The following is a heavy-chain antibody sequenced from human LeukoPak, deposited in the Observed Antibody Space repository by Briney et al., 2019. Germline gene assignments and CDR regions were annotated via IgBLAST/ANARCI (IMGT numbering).Heavy chain of an antibody. Sequence: GGSLRLSCAASGFTFSSYGMSWVRQAPGKGLEWVSAISGSGGSTYYADSVKGRFTISRDNSKNPLYLQMNSLRVEDTAVYYCARALAAQEASDYWGQGTLVTVSS. CDR2: ISGSGGST. V-gene: IGHV3-23*01. J-gene: IGHJ4*02. CDR1: GFTFSSYG. CDR3: ARALAAQEASDY.